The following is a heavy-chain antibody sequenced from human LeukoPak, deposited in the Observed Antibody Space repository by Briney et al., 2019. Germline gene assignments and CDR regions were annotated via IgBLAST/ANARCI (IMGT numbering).Heavy chain of an antibody. J-gene: IGHJ4*02. CDR1: GFTFSSYA. V-gene: IGHV3-23*01. CDR3: AKTAVTWFGGTIDF. CDR2: ITGSGDNT. Sequence: PGGTLRLSCAASGFTFSSYAMSWVRQAPGKGLEWVSAITGSGDNTYYADSVKGRFTISRDNSKNTLYLQMNSLRAEDTAVYYCAKTAVTWFGGTIDFWGQGTLVTVSS. D-gene: IGHD3-10*01.